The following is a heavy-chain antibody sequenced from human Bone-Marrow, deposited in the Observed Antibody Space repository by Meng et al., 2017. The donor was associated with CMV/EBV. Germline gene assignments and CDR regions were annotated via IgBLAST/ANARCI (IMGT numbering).Heavy chain of an antibody. CDR2: INPNSGGT. CDR1: GYTFTGYY. D-gene: IGHD2-2*01. J-gene: IGHJ4*02. V-gene: IGHV1-2*02. CDR3: AREIVVPAAQSGALDY. Sequence: ASVKVSCKASGYTFTGYYMHWVRQAPGQGLEWMGWINPNSGGTNYAQKFQGRVTMTRDTSISTAYMELSRLRSDDPAVYYCAREIVVPAAQSGALDYWGQGTLVTVSS.